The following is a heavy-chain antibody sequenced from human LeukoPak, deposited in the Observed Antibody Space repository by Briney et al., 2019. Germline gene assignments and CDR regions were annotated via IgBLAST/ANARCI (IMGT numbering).Heavy chain of an antibody. Sequence: GGSLRLSYAASGFTFSSYSMNWVRQAPGKGLEWVSYISSSSSTIYYADSVKDRFTISRDNAKNSLYLQMNSLRAEDTAVYYCASAAAAVDYWGQGTLVTVSS. V-gene: IGHV3-48*01. CDR1: GFTFSSYS. CDR2: ISSSSSTI. D-gene: IGHD6-13*01. CDR3: ASAAAAVDY. J-gene: IGHJ4*02.